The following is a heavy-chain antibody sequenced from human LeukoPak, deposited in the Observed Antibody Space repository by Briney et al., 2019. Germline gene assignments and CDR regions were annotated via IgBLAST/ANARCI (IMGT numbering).Heavy chain of an antibody. CDR2: INSDGSST. J-gene: IGHJ3*02. Sequence: PGESLRLSCVASRFTFETSWMHWVRQAPGKGLVWVSRINSDGSSTSYADSVKGRFTISRDNAKNTLYLQMNSLRAEDTAVYYCARVNMVRGVGDAFDIWGQGTMVTVSS. CDR3: ARVNMVRGVGDAFDI. V-gene: IGHV3-74*01. CDR1: RFTFETSW. D-gene: IGHD3-10*01.